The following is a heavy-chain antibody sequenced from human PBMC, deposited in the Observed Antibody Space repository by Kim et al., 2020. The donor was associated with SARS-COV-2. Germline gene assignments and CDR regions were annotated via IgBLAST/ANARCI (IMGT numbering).Heavy chain of an antibody. CDR2: IYYTGSS. Sequence: SETLSLTCSVSGGSISTYYWSWIRQPPGKGLEWMGNIYYTGSSNYNPSLKSRVTISVDTSKNQFSLNVNSVTAADTAVYYCARDRGAHTGNRWYSYGMD. J-gene: IGHJ6*01. V-gene: IGHV4-59*13. CDR1: GGSISTYY. D-gene: IGHD2-15*01. CDR3: ARDRGAHTGNRWYSYGMD.